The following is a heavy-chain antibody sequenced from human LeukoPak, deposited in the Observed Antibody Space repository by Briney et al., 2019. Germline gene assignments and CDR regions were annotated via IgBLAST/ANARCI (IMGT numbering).Heavy chain of an antibody. Sequence: GGSPRLSCAASGFTFSSYWMSWVRQAPGKGLEWVANIKQDGSEKYYVDSVKGRFTISRDNAKNSLYLQMNSLRAEDTAVYYCARPYCSGGSCYNPWGQGTLVTVSA. CDR1: GFTFSSYW. CDR2: IKQDGSEK. D-gene: IGHD2-15*01. V-gene: IGHV3-7*01. CDR3: ARPYCSGGSCYNP. J-gene: IGHJ5*02.